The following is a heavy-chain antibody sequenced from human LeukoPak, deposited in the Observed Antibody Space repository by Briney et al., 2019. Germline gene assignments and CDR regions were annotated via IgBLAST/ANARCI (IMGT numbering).Heavy chain of an antibody. D-gene: IGHD6-13*01. CDR3: AHPTEYSSSWYGNWFDP. Sequence: GGSLRLSCAASGFTFSSYAMSWVRKAPGKGLEWVSAISASGGSTYYADSVKGRFTISRDNSKNTLYLQMNSLRAEDTAVYYCAHPTEYSSSWYGNWFDPWGQGTLVTVSS. V-gene: IGHV3-23*01. CDR1: GFTFSSYA. CDR2: ISASGGST. J-gene: IGHJ5*02.